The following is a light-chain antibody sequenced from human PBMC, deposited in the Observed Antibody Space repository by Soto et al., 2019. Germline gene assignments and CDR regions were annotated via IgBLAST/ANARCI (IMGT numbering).Light chain of an antibody. Sequence: DIVMTQSPLSLPVTPGEPASISCRSSQSLLHSNGYNYLDWYLQKPGQSPQLLIYLGSNRASGVPDRVRWSGLGTDFTLKISRVEGEDVWVYYCMQALQTKLTFGGGTKVEIK. V-gene: IGKV2-28*01. J-gene: IGKJ4*01. CDR2: LGS. CDR3: MQALQTKLT. CDR1: QSLLHSNGYNY.